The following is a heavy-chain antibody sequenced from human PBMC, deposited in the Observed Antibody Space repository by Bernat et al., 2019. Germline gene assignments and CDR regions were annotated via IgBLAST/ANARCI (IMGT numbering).Heavy chain of an antibody. V-gene: IGHV3-64*01. CDR3: ARDHIRTIAARRDYYYYYGMDV. J-gene: IGHJ6*02. CDR1: GFTFSSYA. Sequence: GIVQPGGSLRLSCAASGFTFSSYAMHWVRQAPGKGLEYVSAISSNGGSTYYANSVKGRFTISRDNSKNTLYLQMGSLRAEDMAVYYCARDHIRTIAARRDYYYYYGMDVWGQGTTVIVS. CDR2: ISSNGGST. D-gene: IGHD6-6*01.